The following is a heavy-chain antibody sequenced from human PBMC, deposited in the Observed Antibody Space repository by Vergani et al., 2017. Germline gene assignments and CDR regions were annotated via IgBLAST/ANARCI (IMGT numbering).Heavy chain of an antibody. CDR1: GFKFSDHY. V-gene: IGHV3-11*04. Sequence: LEEPGGGSVKPGGSLRLSCAAPGFKFSDHYMSWIRQAPGKGLEWVSHISPGASTVSYTNSVTGRFTVSRDNDNNSLTLDMTTLRVEDTAVYYCAKNPGISTTRHYCAMDVWGQGTTVTVSS. CDR2: ISPGASTV. D-gene: IGHD1-1*01. J-gene: IGHJ6*02. CDR3: AKNPGISTTRHYCAMDV.